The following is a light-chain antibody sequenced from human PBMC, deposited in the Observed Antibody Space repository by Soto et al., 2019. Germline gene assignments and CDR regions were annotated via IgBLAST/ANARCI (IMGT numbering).Light chain of an antibody. CDR1: QSVGYSF. J-gene: IGKJ3*01. CDR3: HQYGGSPPFT. CDR2: GTS. Sequence: EIVLTQSPGTLSLSPGERATLSCRASQSVGYSFLSWYQQKPGQAPRLLISGTSNRATGIPDRFSGSGSGTDFTLTISSLDPEDFEVYYCHQYGGSPPFTFGPGTRVDVK. V-gene: IGKV3-20*01.